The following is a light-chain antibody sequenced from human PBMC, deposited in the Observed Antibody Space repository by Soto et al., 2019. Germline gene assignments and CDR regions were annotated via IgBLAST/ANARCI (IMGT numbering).Light chain of an antibody. CDR1: TSNIGNNY. V-gene: IGLV1-51*01. Sequence: QSVLTQPTSVSAAPGQTVTISCSGSTSNIGNNYVSWYQQVPGTAPKLLIYDNNKRPSGIPDRFSGSKSVTSATLGITGLQTGDEAEYFCATWDGSLIAVVFGGGTKLTVL. J-gene: IGLJ2*01. CDR2: DNN. CDR3: ATWDGSLIAVV.